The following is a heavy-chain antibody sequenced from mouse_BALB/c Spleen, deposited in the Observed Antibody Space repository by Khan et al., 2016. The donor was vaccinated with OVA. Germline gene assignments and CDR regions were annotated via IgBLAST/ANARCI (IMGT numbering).Heavy chain of an antibody. CDR3: TRDRIDY. CDR2: INPTSGYT. Sequence: VQLQQSGAERAKPGASVKMSCKASGYTFTTYWMHWVKQRPGQGLEWIGYINPTSGYTDYNEKFKDRATLSADKTSSTAYMKLSSLTSEVSAVYYCTRDRIDYWGQGTTLPVSS. CDR1: GYTFTTYW. J-gene: IGHJ2*01. V-gene: IGHV1-7*01.